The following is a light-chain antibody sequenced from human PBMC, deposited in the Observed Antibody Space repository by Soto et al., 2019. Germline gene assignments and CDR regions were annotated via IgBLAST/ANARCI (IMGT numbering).Light chain of an antibody. V-gene: IGLV1-51*01. Sequence: QSVLTQPPSVSAAPGQKVTISCSGSSSKIGNNYVSWYQQFPGTAPKLLIYDNNKRPSGIPDRFSGSKSGTSATLGITGLQTGDEAVYYCGTWDSRLSAVGVFGGGTKLTVL. CDR3: GTWDSRLSAVGV. CDR2: DNN. CDR1: SSKIGNNY. J-gene: IGLJ3*02.